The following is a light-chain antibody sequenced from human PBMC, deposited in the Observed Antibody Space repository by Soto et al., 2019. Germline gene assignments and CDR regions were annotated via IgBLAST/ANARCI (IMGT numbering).Light chain of an antibody. Sequence: EVVLTQSPATLSLSPGERATLSCRATQGAGTYLAWHQQRPGQAPRLLIYDASNRAPGIPARFSGSGSETDFTLTISSLEHEDFAVYYCQLRSKFGPGTKVDVK. CDR3: QLRSK. CDR2: DAS. CDR1: QGAGTY. V-gene: IGKV3-11*01. J-gene: IGKJ3*01.